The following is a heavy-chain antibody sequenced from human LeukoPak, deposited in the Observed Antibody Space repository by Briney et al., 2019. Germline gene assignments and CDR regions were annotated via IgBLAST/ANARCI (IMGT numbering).Heavy chain of an antibody. D-gene: IGHD5-18*01. CDR3: ARDEDSYGSFDY. J-gene: IGHJ4*02. Sequence: SETLSLTCAVYGGSFSSYYWSWIRQPPGKGLEWIGEINHSGSTKYNPSLKSRVTISVDTSKNQFSLKVSSVTAADTAAYYCARDEDSYGSFDYWGQGTLVTVSS. CDR2: INHSGST. CDR1: GGSFSSYY. V-gene: IGHV4-34*01.